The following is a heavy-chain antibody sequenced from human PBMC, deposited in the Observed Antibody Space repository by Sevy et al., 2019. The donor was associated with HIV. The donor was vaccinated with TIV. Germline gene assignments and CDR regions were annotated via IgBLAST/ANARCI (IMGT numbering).Heavy chain of an antibody. Sequence: ASVKVSCKASGYNLNNYYMHWVRQAPGQGLEWMGLINPSGGSTSYAQKFQGRVTMTRETSTSTLHMELGSLRSEDTAVYYCARVYYYDYSGPGYWGQGTLVTVSS. J-gene: IGHJ4*02. CDR2: INPSGGST. D-gene: IGHD3-22*01. V-gene: IGHV1-46*02. CDR3: ARVYYYDYSGPGY. CDR1: GYNLNNYY.